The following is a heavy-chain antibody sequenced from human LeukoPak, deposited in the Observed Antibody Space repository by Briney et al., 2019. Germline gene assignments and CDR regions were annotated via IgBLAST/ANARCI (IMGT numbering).Heavy chain of an antibody. CDR2: IKQDGSEK. D-gene: IGHD5-18*01. CDR3: ARESGYSYGYVKY. J-gene: IGHJ4*02. V-gene: IGHV3-7*01. Sequence: PGGSLRLSCAASGFTFRNYWMSWVRQAPGKGLEWAANIKQDGSEKYYVDSVKGRFTISRDNAENSLDLQMKSLRAEDTAVYYCARESGYSYGYVKYWGQGTLVTVSS. CDR1: GFTFRNYW.